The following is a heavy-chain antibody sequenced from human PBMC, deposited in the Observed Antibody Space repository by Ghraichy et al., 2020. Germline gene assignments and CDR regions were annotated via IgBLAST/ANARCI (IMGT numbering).Heavy chain of an antibody. CDR1: GFTFSNYW. CDR2: INSDGSTT. D-gene: IGHD2-2*01. V-gene: IGHV3-74*01. CDR3: ARERGCSSTSCDWYFDL. J-gene: IGHJ2*01. Sequence: GGSLRLSCAASGFTFSNYWMHWVRRVPGKGLVWVSRINSDGSTTGFADSVKGRFTISRDNAKNTLYLQMNSLSAEDTAVYYCARERGCSSTSCDWYFDLWGRGTLVTVSS.